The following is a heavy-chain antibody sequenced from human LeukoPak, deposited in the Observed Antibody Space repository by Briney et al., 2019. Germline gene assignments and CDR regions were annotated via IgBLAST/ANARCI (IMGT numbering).Heavy chain of an antibody. CDR2: IYHSGST. D-gene: IGHD3-22*01. CDR1: GYSISSGYY. CDR3: ARPNTYYYDSSSYYFSDAFDI. V-gene: IGHV4-38-2*01. J-gene: IGHJ3*02. Sequence: ASETLSLTCAVSGYSISSGYYWGWIRQPTGKGLEWIGSIYHSGSTYYNPSLKSRVTISVDTSKNQFSLKLSSVTAADTAVYYCARPNTYYYDSSSYYFSDAFDIWGKGPMVTVSS.